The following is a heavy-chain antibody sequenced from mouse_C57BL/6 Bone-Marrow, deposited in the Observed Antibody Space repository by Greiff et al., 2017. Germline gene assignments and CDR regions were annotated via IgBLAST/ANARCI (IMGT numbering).Heavy chain of an antibody. CDR1: GFSLTSYG. CDR3: SRNDYDFDY. Sequence: QVQLKQSGPGLVQPSQSLSITCTVSGFSLTSYGVHWVRQSPGKGLEWLGVIWSGGSTDDNAAFISRLSISKDNSKSQVFFKMNSLQADDTAIYYCSRNDYDFDYGGQGTTRTVSS. CDR2: IWSGGST. V-gene: IGHV2-2*01. J-gene: IGHJ2*01. D-gene: IGHD2-4*01.